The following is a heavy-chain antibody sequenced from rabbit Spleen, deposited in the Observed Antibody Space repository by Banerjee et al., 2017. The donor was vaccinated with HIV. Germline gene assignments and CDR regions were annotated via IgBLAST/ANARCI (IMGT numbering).Heavy chain of an antibody. CDR3: ARDTSSSFSSYGMDL. V-gene: IGHV1S45*01. CDR2: IDTGSRDFT. D-gene: IGHD1-1*01. J-gene: IGHJ6*01. Sequence: QEQLVESGGGLVQPEGSLTLTCKASGFSFIDKHVMCWVRQAPGKGLEWIACIDTGSRDFTYYASWAKGRFTISKTSSTTVTLQMTSLTVADTATYFCARDTSSSFSSYGMDLWGPALVTVS. CDR1: GFSFIDKHV.